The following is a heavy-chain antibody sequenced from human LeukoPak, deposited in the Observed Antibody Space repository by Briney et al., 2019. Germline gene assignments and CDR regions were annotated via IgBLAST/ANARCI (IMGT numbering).Heavy chain of an antibody. J-gene: IGHJ4*02. Sequence: PSETLSLTCAVYGGSFSGYYWSWIRQPPGKGLEWIGEISHSGSTNYNPSLKSRVTISVDTSKNQFSLKLSSVTAADTAVYYCARVDSSGWYDVAYWGQGTLVTVSS. CDR3: ARVDSSGWYDVAY. D-gene: IGHD6-19*01. CDR2: ISHSGST. CDR1: GGSFSGYY. V-gene: IGHV4-34*01.